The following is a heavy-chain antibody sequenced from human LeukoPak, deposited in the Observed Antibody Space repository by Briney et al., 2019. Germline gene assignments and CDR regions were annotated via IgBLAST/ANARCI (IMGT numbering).Heavy chain of an antibody. D-gene: IGHD6-13*01. CDR2: INPNSGGT. Sequence: ASVKVSCKASGYTFTGYYMHWVRQAPGQGLEWMGWINPNSGGTNYAQKFQGRVTMTRDTSISTAYMELSRLRSDDTAVYYCARSPIAAAGTVDYWGQGTLDTVSS. V-gene: IGHV1-2*02. CDR3: ARSPIAAAGTVDY. J-gene: IGHJ4*02. CDR1: GYTFTGYY.